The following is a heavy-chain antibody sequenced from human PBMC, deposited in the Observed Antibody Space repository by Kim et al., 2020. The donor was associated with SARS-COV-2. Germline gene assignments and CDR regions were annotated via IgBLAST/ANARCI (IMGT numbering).Heavy chain of an antibody. J-gene: IGHJ6*02. CDR2: SRGGGGAT. CDR1: GLSFTDAW. Sequence: GGSLRLSCTVSGLSFTDAWMSWVRQAPGKWLEWLGRSRGGGGATDYAAPVKGRFSISRDDSKEKMYLQMDSLKSEDTAVYYCNWNHDVYYGMRVWGQGTTVTVSS. V-gene: IGHV3-15*01. D-gene: IGHD1-1*01. CDR3: NWNHDVYYGMRV.